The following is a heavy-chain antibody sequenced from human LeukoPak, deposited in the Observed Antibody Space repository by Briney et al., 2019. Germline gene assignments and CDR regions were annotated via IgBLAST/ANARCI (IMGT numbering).Heavy chain of an antibody. V-gene: IGHV3-48*01. CDR2: ISSTSSTI. D-gene: IGHD4-17*01. CDR1: GFTFSSYS. Sequence: GGSLGLSCAASGFTFSSYSMNWVRQAPGKGLEWVSYISSTSSTIYYGDSVKGRFTISRDNAKNSLYLQMNSLRAEDTAVYYCARDPYGDYANWFDPWGQGTLVTVSS. J-gene: IGHJ5*02. CDR3: ARDPYGDYANWFDP.